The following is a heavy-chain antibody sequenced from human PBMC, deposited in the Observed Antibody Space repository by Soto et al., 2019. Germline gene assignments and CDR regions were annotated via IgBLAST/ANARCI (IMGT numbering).Heavy chain of an antibody. CDR2: ISYDGSNK. D-gene: IGHD3-16*01. J-gene: IGHJ3*02. CDR1: GFTFSSYG. CDR3: AKDWGYKKTLDAFDI. V-gene: IGHV3-30*18. Sequence: GGSLRLSCAASGFTFSSYGMHWVRQAPGKGLEWVAVISYDGSNKYYADSVKGRFTISRDNSKNTLYLQMNSLRAEDTAVYYCAKDWGYKKTLDAFDIWGQGTMVTVSS.